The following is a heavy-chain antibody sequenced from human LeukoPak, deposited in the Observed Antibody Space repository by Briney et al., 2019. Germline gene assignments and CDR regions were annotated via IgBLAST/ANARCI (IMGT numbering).Heavy chain of an antibody. V-gene: IGHV3-11*06. CDR2: ISSSSSYT. CDR1: GFTFSDYY. J-gene: IGHJ4*02. CDR3: ARVSLVRGVITFDY. D-gene: IGHD3-10*01. Sequence: PGGSLRLSCAASGFTFSDYYMSWIRQAPGRGLEWVSYISSSSSYTNYADPVKGRFTISRDNAKNSLYLQMNSLRAEDTAVYYCARVSLVRGVITFDYWGQGTLVTVSS.